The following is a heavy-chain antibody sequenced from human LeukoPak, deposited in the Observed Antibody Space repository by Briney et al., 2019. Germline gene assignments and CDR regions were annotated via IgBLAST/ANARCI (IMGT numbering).Heavy chain of an antibody. CDR2: ISGSGGTT. Sequence: GGSLRLSCAASGFTFNNYAMSWVRQAPGKGLEWVSDISGSGGTTYYADSVKGHSTISRDNSKNTLYLQMNSLTAEETAVYYCAKDRGVIVPAGMATWGQGTLVTVSS. V-gene: IGHV3-23*01. CDR3: AKDRGVIVPAGMAT. D-gene: IGHD2-2*01. J-gene: IGHJ5*02. CDR1: GFTFNNYA.